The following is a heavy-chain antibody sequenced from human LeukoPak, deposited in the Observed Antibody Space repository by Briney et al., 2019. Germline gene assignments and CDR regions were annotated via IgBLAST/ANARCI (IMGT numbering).Heavy chain of an antibody. V-gene: IGHV1-18*01. CDR1: GYTLTTYG. CDR2: MSAYNGNT. J-gene: IGHJ3*02. Sequence: ASVYVSCKPSGYTLTTYGISWVRQAARHGLEWMGWMSAYNGNTNYAQKLQGIVTMTTDTSTSTAYMELTSLRSDDTAVYYCARARCSSSSGLFDIWGQGTMVTVSS. CDR3: ARARCSSSSGLFDI. D-gene: IGHD2-2*01.